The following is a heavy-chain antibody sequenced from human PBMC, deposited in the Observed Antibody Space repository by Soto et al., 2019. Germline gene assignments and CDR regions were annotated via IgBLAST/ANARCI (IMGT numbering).Heavy chain of an antibody. Sequence: GGSLRLSCAASGFTFSSYAMSWVRQAPGKGLEWVSAISCSGGSKYYADSVKGRFTISRDNSKNTLYLQMNSLRAEDTAVYYCAKAPGSRDGMDVWGQGTTVTVSS. V-gene: IGHV3-23*01. CDR1: GFTFSSYA. J-gene: IGHJ6*02. CDR3: AKAPGSRDGMDV. CDR2: ISCSGGSK.